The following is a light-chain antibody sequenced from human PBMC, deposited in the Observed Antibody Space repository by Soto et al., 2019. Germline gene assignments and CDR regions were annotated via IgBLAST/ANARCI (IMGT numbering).Light chain of an antibody. CDR2: EVS. V-gene: IGLV2-14*01. Sequence: QSALTQPASVSGSPGQSITISCTGTSSDVGGYNSVSWYQQHPGKAPKLIIYEVSNRPSGVSNRFSGSKSGNTASLTISGLQAEDEADYYCSSYTSSSTQVFGGGTKLTVL. CDR1: SSDVGGYNS. J-gene: IGLJ2*01. CDR3: SSYTSSSTQV.